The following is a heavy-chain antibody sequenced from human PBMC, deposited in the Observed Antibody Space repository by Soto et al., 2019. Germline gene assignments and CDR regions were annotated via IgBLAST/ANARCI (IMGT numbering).Heavy chain of an antibody. J-gene: IGHJ5*01. D-gene: IGHD6-19*01. CDR1: GGSISSYY. V-gene: IGHV4-59*08. Sequence: SETLSLTCTVSGGSISSYYWSWIRQPPGKGLEWIGYIYYSGSTNYNPSLKSRVTISVDTSKNQFSLKLSSVTAADTAVYYCARPDSVASGGYDSWGQGTLVTVSS. CDR2: IYYSGST. CDR3: ARPDSVASGGYDS.